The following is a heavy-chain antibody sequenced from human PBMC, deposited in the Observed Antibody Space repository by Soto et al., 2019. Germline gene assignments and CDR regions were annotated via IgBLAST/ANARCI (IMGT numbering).Heavy chain of an antibody. J-gene: IGHJ4*02. D-gene: IGHD3-22*01. Sequence: PGGSLRLSCAASGFTFSSYSMNWVRQAPGKGLEWVSSISSSSSYIYYADSVKGRFTISRDNAKNSLYLQMNSLRAEDTAVYYCARDQAYYYDSSGYYLDYWGQGTLVTVSS. CDR1: GFTFSSYS. V-gene: IGHV3-21*01. CDR3: ARDQAYYYDSSGYYLDY. CDR2: ISSSSSYI.